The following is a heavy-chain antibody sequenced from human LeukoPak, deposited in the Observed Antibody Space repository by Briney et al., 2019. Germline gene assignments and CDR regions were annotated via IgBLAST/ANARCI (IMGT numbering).Heavy chain of an antibody. V-gene: IGHV3-23*01. Sequence: GGSLRLSCAASGFTFSSYAMSWVRQAPGKGLEWVSAISGSGGSTYYADSVKGRFTISRDNSKNTLYLQMNSLRAEDTAVYYCARDLRGDYGEFDYWGQGTLVTVSS. D-gene: IGHD4-17*01. J-gene: IGHJ4*02. CDR3: ARDLRGDYGEFDY. CDR1: GFTFSSYA. CDR2: ISGSGGST.